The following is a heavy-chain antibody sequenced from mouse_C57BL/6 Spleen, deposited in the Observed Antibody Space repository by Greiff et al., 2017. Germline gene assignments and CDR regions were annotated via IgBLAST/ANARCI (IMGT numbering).Heavy chain of an antibody. J-gene: IGHJ4*01. V-gene: IGHV1-59*01. CDR1: GYTFTSYW. Sequence: VQLQQPGAELVRPGTSVKLSCKASGYTFTSYWMHWVKQRPGQGLEWIGVIDPSDSYTNYNQKFKGKATLTVDTSSSTAYMQLSSLTSEDSAVYYCARPYYDAMDYWGQGTSVTVSS. CDR3: ARPYYDAMDY. CDR2: IDPSDSYT.